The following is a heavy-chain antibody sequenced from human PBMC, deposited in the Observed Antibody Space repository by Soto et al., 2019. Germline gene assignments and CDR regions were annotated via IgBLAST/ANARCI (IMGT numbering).Heavy chain of an antibody. J-gene: IGHJ5*02. CDR2: IGGTPDGGKV. CDR3: TRGGFGYYGP. D-gene: IGHD3-3*01. V-gene: IGHV3-49*03. CDR1: GFIFRDHA. Sequence: PGGSLRLSCSASGFIFRDHAMTWIRRAPGTGLEWVAFIGGTPDGGKVEYAASARGRFTISRDDSMSSVYLQMNSLRPDDTAVYYCTRGGFGYYGPWGQGTLVTVSS.